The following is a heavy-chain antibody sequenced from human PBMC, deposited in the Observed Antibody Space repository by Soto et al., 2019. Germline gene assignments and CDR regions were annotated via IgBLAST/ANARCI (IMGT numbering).Heavy chain of an antibody. D-gene: IGHD1-26*01. Sequence: ESLKISCAASGFTFSSYSMNWVRQAPGKGLEWVSSISSSSSYIYYADSVKGRFTISRDNAKNSLYLQMNSLRAEDTAVYYCARDPFFTDQWELSPLPNGSIDIWCQGILVT. CDR3: ARDPFFTDQWELSPLPNGSIDI. CDR1: GFTFSSYS. V-gene: IGHV3-21*01. J-gene: IGHJ3*02. CDR2: ISSSSSYI.